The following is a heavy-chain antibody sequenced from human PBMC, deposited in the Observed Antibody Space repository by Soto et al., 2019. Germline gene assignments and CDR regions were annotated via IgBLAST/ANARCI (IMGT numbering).Heavy chain of an antibody. J-gene: IGHJ4*02. D-gene: IGHD1-1*01. CDR1: GHTFTSYG. CDR3: ARGRYGDY. V-gene: IGHV1-18*01. CDR2: ISAHNGNT. Sequence: QVHLVQSGAEVKKPGASVKVSCKASGHTFTSYGITWVRQAPGQGLEWMGWISAHNGNTDYAQKLQGRVIVTRDTSTNTAYMELRSLISDDTAVYYCARGRYGDYWGQGALVTVSS.